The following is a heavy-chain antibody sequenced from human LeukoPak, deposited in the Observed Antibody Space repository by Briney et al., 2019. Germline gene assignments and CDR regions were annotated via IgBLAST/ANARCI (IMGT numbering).Heavy chain of an antibody. CDR1: GYTFTGYY. CDR2: INPNSGGT. Sequence: ASVTVSCKASGYTFTGYYMHWVRQAPGQGLEWMGWINPNSGGTNYAQKFQGRVTMTRDTSISTAYMELSRLRSDDTAVYYCARESVTTRRFDPWGQGTLGTVSS. D-gene: IGHD4-17*01. J-gene: IGHJ5*02. V-gene: IGHV1-2*02. CDR3: ARESVTTRRFDP.